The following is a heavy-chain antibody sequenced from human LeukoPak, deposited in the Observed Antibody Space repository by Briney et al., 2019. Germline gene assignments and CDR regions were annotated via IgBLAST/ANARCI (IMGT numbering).Heavy chain of an antibody. CDR2: IYSSGST. CDR3: TRSDGYGLVGI. J-gene: IGHJ3*01. CDR1: GGSISSYY. V-gene: IGHV4-39*07. D-gene: IGHD3-10*01. Sequence: SETLSLTCTVSGGSISSYYWGWIRQPPGKTLEWIGSIYSSGSTYYNSSLKSRVIILIDTSKSHFSLTLSSVTAADTAVYYCTRSDGYGLVGIWGQGTMVTVSS.